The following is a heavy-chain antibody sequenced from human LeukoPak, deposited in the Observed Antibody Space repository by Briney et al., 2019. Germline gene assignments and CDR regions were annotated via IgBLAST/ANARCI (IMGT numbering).Heavy chain of an antibody. Sequence: SETLSLTCAVYGGSFSGYYWSWIRQPPGKGLEWIGEINHSGSTNYNPSLKSRVTISVGTSKNQFSLKLSSVTAADTAVYYCGGGLLWFGELDSWFDPWGQGTLVTVSS. CDR2: INHSGST. J-gene: IGHJ5*02. V-gene: IGHV4-34*01. D-gene: IGHD3-10*01. CDR1: GGSFSGYY. CDR3: GGGLLWFGELDSWFDP.